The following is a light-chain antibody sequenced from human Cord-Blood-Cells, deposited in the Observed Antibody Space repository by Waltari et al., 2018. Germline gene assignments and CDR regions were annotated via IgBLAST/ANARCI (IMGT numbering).Light chain of an antibody. CDR1: SSHVFGYNY. Sequence: QSALTQPRSVSGSPGQSVTISCTGPSSHVFGYNYVSWYQPHTGKAPKLMIYDVSKRPSGVPDRFSGSKAGNTASLTICGLQAEDEADDYCCSYAGSYTWVFGGGTKLTVL. CDR3: CSYAGSYTWV. V-gene: IGLV2-11*01. CDR2: DVS. J-gene: IGLJ3*02.